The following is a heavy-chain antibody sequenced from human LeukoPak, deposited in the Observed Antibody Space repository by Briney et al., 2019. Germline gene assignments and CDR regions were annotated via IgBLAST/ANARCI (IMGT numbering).Heavy chain of an antibody. CDR2: ISFDGNNK. J-gene: IGHJ4*02. V-gene: IGHV3-30-3*01. CDR1: GFTFSAYA. Sequence: GGSLRLSCAASGFTFSAYAIHWVRQAPGKGLEWVAVISFDGNNKFYADSVKGRFTISRDNSKDTLSLQINSLRTEDTAVYYCAKDGRFTRFDYWGQGTLVTVSS. D-gene: IGHD3-10*01. CDR3: AKDGRFTRFDY.